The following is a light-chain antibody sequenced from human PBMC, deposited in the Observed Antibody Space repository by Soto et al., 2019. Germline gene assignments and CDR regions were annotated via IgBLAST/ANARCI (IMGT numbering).Light chain of an antibody. Sequence: EIVLTQSPGTLSFSPGERATLSSRPSQSVTSRYLAWYQQKPGQAPRLLIYGASTRATNIPARFIGSGSGTDFTLTINRLEPEDFALYYCQQYGSSPPTFGQGTKVDIK. CDR1: QSVTSRY. CDR3: QQYGSSPPT. V-gene: IGKV3-20*01. J-gene: IGKJ1*01. CDR2: GAS.